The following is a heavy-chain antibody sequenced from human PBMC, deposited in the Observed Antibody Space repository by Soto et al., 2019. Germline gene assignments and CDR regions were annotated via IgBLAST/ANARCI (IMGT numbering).Heavy chain of an antibody. J-gene: IGHJ6*02. CDR2: IWYDGSNK. CDR3: ARDQRDGDYYYYYGMDV. V-gene: IGHV3-33*01. CDR1: GFTFSSYG. D-gene: IGHD4-17*01. Sequence: GXSLRLSCAASGFTFSSYGIHWVRQAPGKGLEWVAVIWYDGSNKYYADSVKGRFTISRDNSKNTLYLQMNSLRAEETAVYYCARDQRDGDYYYYYGMDVWGQGTTVTVS.